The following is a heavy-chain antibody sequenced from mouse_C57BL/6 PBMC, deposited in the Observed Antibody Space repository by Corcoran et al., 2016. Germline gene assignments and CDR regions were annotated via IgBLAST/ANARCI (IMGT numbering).Heavy chain of an antibody. CDR1: GYTFTDYY. V-gene: IGHV1-26*01. D-gene: IGHD1-1*01. Sequence: EVQLQQSGPELVKPGASVKISCKASGYTFTDYYMNWVKQSHGKSLEWIGDINPNNGGTSYNQKFKGKDTLTVDKSSSTAYMELRSLTSEDSAVYYCARSGITTVVATTHYFDYWGQGTTLTVSS. CDR2: INPNNGGT. J-gene: IGHJ2*01. CDR3: ARSGITTVVATTHYFDY.